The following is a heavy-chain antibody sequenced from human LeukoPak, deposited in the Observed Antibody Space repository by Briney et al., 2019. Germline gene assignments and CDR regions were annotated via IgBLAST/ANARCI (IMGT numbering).Heavy chain of an antibody. D-gene: IGHD1-1*01. V-gene: IGHV3-23*01. CDR3: AKGHTNLDPA. CDR1: GFTFSSYV. J-gene: IGHJ4*02. CDR2: ISNSGGST. Sequence: GGSLRLSCAASGFTFSSYVMSWVRQAPGKGLEWVSAISNSGGSTYYRDSVKGRFTISRDNSKNTLYLQMNSLRGEDTAIYFCAKGHTNLDPAGDQGALVIVSS.